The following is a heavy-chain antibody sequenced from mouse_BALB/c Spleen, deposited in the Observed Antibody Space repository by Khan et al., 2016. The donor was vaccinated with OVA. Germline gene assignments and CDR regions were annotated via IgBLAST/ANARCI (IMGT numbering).Heavy chain of an antibody. V-gene: IGHV9-3*02. CDR1: GYTFTKYG. CDR3: ARPDD. Sequence: QIQLVQSGPELKKPGETVKISCKASGYTFTKYGMNWVKQAPGKGLKWMGWINSNPGEAAYAEEFKGRFAFSLETSVSTAYLQINNLKNEDTATYFCARPDDWGQGTTLTVSS. J-gene: IGHJ2*01. CDR2: INSNPGEA.